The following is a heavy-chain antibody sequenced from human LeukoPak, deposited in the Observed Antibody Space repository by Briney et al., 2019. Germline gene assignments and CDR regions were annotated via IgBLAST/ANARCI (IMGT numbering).Heavy chain of an antibody. CDR1: GYTFSSYA. CDR3: ARDVGEYCSSTNCYASNY. Sequence: ASVKVSCKASGYTFSSYAMNWVRQAPGQGLEWMGWINPNSGGTNYAQKFQGRVTMTRDTSISTAYMELSRLRSDDTAVYYCARDVGEYCSSTNCYASNYWGQGTLVTVSS. V-gene: IGHV1-2*02. D-gene: IGHD2-2*01. CDR2: INPNSGGT. J-gene: IGHJ4*02.